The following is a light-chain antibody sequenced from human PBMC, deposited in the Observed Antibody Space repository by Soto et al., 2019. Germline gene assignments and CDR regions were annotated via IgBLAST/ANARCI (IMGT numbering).Light chain of an antibody. CDR2: DAS. CDR1: QTIRTY. Sequence: DIQMTQSTSSLSASVGDGVTLIGRASQTIRTYLNWYQQKPGKAPKPLIYDASSLHSGVPSRFSGSGSGTDFTLTISSLQPEDFATYYCQQGYSTPITFGQGTRLEIK. CDR3: QQGYSTPIT. V-gene: IGKV1-39*01. J-gene: IGKJ5*01.